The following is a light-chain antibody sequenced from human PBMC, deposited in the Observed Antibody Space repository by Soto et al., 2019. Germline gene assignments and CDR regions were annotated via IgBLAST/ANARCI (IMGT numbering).Light chain of an antibody. CDR3: SSYTSSSTYV. V-gene: IGLV2-14*01. J-gene: IGLJ1*01. CDR2: DVS. Sequence: QSALTQPASVSGSPGQSITISCTGTSSDVGGYNHVSWYQQHPGKAPKLMIYDVSNRPSGVSNRFSGSKSGNTASLTISGLQAEDEADYYCSSYTSSSTYVFGTGTKLTVL. CDR1: SSDVGGYNH.